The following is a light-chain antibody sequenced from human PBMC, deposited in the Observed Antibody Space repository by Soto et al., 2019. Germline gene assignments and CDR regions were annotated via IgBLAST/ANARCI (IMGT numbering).Light chain of an antibody. J-gene: IGLJ2*01. CDR3: SSYTSSSTPYVV. CDR2: DVS. Sequence: QSALTQPASVSGSPGQSITISCTGTSSDVGGYNYVSWYQQHPGKAPKLMIYDVSNRPSGVSNRFSGSKSGNTASLTISGRQADDEADYYCSSYTSSSTPYVVFGGGTKLTVL. CDR1: SSDVGGYNY. V-gene: IGLV2-14*01.